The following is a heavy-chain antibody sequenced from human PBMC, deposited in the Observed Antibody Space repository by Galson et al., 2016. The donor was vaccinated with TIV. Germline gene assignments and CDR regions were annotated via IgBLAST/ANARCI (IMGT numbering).Heavy chain of an antibody. CDR3: ARGSLDL. V-gene: IGHV3-11*05. CDR1: GFTFSDYY. CDR2: ISSTGFLT. J-gene: IGHJ5*02. Sequence: SLRLSCAVSGFTFSDYYMVWVRQAPGKGLQWVSYISSTGFLTNYADSVKGRFTVSRDNAKDSVFLQMNSLTAEDMAVYYCARGSLDLWGQGTLVTASS.